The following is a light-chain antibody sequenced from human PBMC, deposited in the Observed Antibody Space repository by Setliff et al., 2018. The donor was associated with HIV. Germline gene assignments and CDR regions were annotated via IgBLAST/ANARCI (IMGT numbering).Light chain of an antibody. Sequence: QSVLTQPASVSASPGQSITISCTGTSSDIGGFSFVSWYQQHPGKAPKLIIYDVNTRPSEISDRFSGPKSGNEASLTISGLQAEDEAHYYCSSYSSSSNPVFGGGTKVTVL. CDR1: SSDIGGFSF. CDR2: DVN. J-gene: IGLJ2*01. V-gene: IGLV2-14*03. CDR3: SSYSSSSNPV.